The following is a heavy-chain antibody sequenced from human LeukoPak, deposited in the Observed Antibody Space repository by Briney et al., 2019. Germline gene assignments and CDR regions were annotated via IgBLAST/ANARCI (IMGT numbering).Heavy chain of an antibody. V-gene: IGHV4-34*01. J-gene: IGHJ4*02. Sequence: SETLSLTCAVYGGSFSGYYWSWIRQPPGKGLEWIGEINHSGSTNYNPSLKSRVTISVDTSKNQFSLKLSSVTAADTAVYYCASDGGYESGYWGRGTLVTVSS. CDR3: ASDGGYESGY. CDR1: GGSFSGYY. CDR2: INHSGST. D-gene: IGHD5-12*01.